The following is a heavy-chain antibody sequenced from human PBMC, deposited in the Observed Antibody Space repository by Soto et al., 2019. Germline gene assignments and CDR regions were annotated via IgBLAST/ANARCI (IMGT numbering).Heavy chain of an antibody. CDR2: IYYSGST. V-gene: IGHV4-39*01. CDR3: ARQGITMIVVVVTDNWFDP. Sequence: SETLSLTCSVSGDSISSNNYYWGWIRQPPGKALEWIGSIYYSGSTYYNPSLESRVTISVDTSKNQFSLKLTSVTAADTAVYYCARQGITMIVVVVTDNWFDPWGQGTLVTVSS. D-gene: IGHD3-22*01. J-gene: IGHJ5*02. CDR1: GDSISSNNYY.